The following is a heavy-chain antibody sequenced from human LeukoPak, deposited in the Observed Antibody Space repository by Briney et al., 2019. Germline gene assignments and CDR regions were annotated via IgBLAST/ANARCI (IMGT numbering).Heavy chain of an antibody. CDR1: GFTFSSYA. J-gene: IGHJ4*02. D-gene: IGHD4/OR15-4a*01. CDR2: ISSNGGST. V-gene: IGHV3-64D*09. CDR3: VKESPAKIADY. Sequence: AGGSLRLSCSASGFTFSSYAMHWVRQAPGKGLEYVSAISSNGGSTYYADSVKGRFTISRDNSKNTLYLQMSSLRAEDTAVYYCVKESPAKIADYWGQGTLVTVSS.